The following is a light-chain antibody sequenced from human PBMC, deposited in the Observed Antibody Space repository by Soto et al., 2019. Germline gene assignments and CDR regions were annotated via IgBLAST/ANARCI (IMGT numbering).Light chain of an antibody. CDR1: QGINSF. CDR2: GAS. CDR3: QQLTNYRFT. V-gene: IGKV1-9*01. Sequence: IPLTQSPSSLSASVGDRVTITCRASQGINSFLAWYQQKPGKAPKLLIYGASTVQSGVPSRFSGSGSGTDFTLTISSVEPEDFATYYCQQLTNYRFTFGQGTKLQIK. J-gene: IGKJ2*01.